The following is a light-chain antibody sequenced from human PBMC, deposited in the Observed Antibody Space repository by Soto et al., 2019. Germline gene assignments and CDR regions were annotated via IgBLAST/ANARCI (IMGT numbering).Light chain of an antibody. CDR3: QQYGSWPLT. J-gene: IGKJ4*01. Sequence: ETVMTQSPATLSVSPGERATLSCRASQSIHSNLAWYQQESGQPPRLLVFGAPTRATGVPARFSGSGSGTEFTLTISGLQSEDFAVYFCQQYGSWPLTFGGGTKVEI. CDR1: QSIHSN. CDR2: GAP. V-gene: IGKV3-15*01.